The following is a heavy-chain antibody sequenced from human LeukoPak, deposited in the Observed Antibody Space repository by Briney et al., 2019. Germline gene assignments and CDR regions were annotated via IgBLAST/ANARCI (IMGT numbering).Heavy chain of an antibody. V-gene: IGHV3-30*03. Sequence: PGRSLRLSCAASGFTFSSCGMHWVRQAPGKGLEWVAVISYDGSNKYYADSVKGRFTISRDNSKNTLYLQMNSLRAEDTVVYYCARGPITMVRGVITFYYYYMDVWGKGTTVTISS. CDR3: ARGPITMVRGVITFYYYYMDV. CDR2: ISYDGSNK. J-gene: IGHJ6*03. CDR1: GFTFSSCG. D-gene: IGHD3-10*01.